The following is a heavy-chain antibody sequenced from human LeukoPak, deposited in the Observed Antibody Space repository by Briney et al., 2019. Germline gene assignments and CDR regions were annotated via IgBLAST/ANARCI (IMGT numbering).Heavy chain of an antibody. D-gene: IGHD3-10*01. V-gene: IGHV4-59*01. CDR1: GGSISSYY. J-gene: IGHJ5*02. CDR3: ARVLGFGELLWFDP. CDR2: IYYSGST. Sequence: PSETLSLTCTVSGGSISSYYWSWIRQPPGKGLEWIGYIYYSGSTNYNPSLKSRVTISVDTSKNQFSLKLSSVTAADTAVYYCARVLGFGELLWFDPWGQGTLVTVSS.